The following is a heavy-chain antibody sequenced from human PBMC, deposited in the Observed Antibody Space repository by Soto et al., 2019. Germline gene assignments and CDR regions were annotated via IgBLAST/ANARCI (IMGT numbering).Heavy chain of an antibody. CDR1: GDSISSGDYY. Sequence: PSETLSLTCTVSGDSISSGDYYWSWIRQPPGKGLEWIGCIYYSGNTYYNPSLKRRFSISVDTSKNQFSLKLSSVTAADTAVYYCARGVIHWGRGTLVTVAS. J-gene: IGHJ4*02. D-gene: IGHD3-16*02. CDR3: ARGVIH. CDR2: IYYSGNT. V-gene: IGHV4-30-4*01.